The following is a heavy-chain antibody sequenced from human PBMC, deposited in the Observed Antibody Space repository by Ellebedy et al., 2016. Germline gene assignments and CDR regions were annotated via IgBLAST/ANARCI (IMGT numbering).Heavy chain of an antibody. V-gene: IGHV3-23*01. Sequence: GESLKISXTASGLNFNTFFMSWVRQAPGKGLEWVSTISGDGYNTYLADSVRGRFTISRDDSKSTLYLQMNGLTADDTAVYYCRPGHYSGSWGQGSLVTVSS. CDR2: ISGDGYNT. CDR3: RPGHYSGS. CDR1: GLNFNTFF. J-gene: IGHJ4*02.